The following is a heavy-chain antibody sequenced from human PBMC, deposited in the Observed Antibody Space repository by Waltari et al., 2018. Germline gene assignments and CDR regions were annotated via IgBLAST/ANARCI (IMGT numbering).Heavy chain of an antibody. CDR1: GFAFSCYA. CDR2: VRGSGGST. D-gene: IGHD2-21*01. V-gene: IGHV3-23*01. CDR3: AKERVGNAISVDFDY. J-gene: IGHJ4*02. Sequence: EVQLLESGGGLVQPGGSLRLSCAASGFAFSCYAMSWVCQAPGQGLEWVSAVRGSGGSTDYADAVKGRCTITRDKSTNTLYRQINSLSAEDTAVYYCAKERVGNAISVDFDYWGQGTLVTVSS.